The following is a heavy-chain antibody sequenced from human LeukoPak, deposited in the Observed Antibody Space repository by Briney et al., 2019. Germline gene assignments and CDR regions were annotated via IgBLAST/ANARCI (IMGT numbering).Heavy chain of an antibody. V-gene: IGHV1-18*01. D-gene: IGHD5-18*01. J-gene: IGHJ3*02. CDR2: INSYSGST. Sequence: ASMKVSCKASGYIFLNYGITWVRQAPGQGLEWMGWINSYSGSTKYAQKFQGRVTMTTDISTSTAYMDLGSLRSDDTAVYYCVRCPFLKGIHEDDALDIWGQGTMVTASS. CDR1: GYIFLNYG. CDR3: VRCPFLKGIHEDDALDI.